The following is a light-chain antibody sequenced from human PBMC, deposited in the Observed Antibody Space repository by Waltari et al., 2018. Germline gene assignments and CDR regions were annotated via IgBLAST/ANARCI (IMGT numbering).Light chain of an antibody. CDR3: QHYVRLPAT. Sequence: SCRASESVGRTLAWDQQRPGQAPRLLNYGASSRATGIPDRFSGGGSGTDFSLTIGGLGPEDFAVYYCQHYVRLPATFGQGTKVEIK. CDR1: ESVGRT. V-gene: IGKV3-20*01. CDR2: GAS. J-gene: IGKJ1*01.